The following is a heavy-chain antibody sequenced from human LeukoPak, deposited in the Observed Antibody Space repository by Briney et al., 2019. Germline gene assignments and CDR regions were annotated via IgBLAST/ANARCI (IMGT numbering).Heavy chain of an antibody. CDR1: GFTFTSYA. V-gene: IGHV3-23*01. CDR3: AKDIAAAGSSFFDY. CDR2: IRGSGGST. Sequence: GVSLRLSCAASGFTFTSYAMSWVRQAPGRGLEWVSSIRGSGGSTYYADSVKGRFTISRDNSKNTLYLQMDSLRAEDTAVYYCAKDIAAAGSSFFDYWGQGALVTVSS. J-gene: IGHJ4*02. D-gene: IGHD6-13*01.